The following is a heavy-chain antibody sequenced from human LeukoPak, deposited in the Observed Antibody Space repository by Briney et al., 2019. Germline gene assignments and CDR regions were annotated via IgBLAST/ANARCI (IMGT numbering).Heavy chain of an antibody. D-gene: IGHD3-10*01. V-gene: IGHV3-66*01. CDR2: IYSGGST. Sequence: GRSLRLSCAASGFTVRNNYMSWVRQAPGKGLEWVSVIYSGGSTYYADSVKGRFTISRDNSKNTLYLQMNSLRAEDTAVYFCAAGERMVRGDGVDYWGQGTLVTVSS. CDR3: AAGERMVRGDGVDY. CDR1: GFTVRNNY. J-gene: IGHJ4*02.